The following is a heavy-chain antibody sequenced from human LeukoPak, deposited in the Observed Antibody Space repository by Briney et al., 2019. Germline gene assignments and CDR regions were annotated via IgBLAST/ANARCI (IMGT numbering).Heavy chain of an antibody. CDR2: IKEDGSKK. D-gene: IGHD3-22*01. V-gene: IGHV3-7*03. CDR3: ATPLDYYDSSGYHQGGD. Sequence: PGGSLRLSCAASGFTFSSYAMTWVRQAPGKGLEWVANIKEDGSKKNYVDSLKGRFTISRDNAKNSLYLQMNSLRAEDTAVYYCATPLDYYDSSGYHQGGDWGQGTLVTVSS. CDR1: GFTFSSYA. J-gene: IGHJ4*02.